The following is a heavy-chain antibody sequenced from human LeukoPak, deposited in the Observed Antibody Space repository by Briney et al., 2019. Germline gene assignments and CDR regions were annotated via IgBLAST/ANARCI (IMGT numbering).Heavy chain of an antibody. V-gene: IGHV3-23*01. D-gene: IGHD6-13*01. J-gene: IGHJ4*02. CDR1: GFTFSSYA. Sequence: GGSLRLSCAASGFTFSSYAMSWVRQAPGKGLERVSAISGSGDSTYYGDSVKGRFTISRDNSKNTLYLQMNSLRAEDTAVYYCAKTRPLDSSSWSHGDYWGQGTLVTVSS. CDR3: AKTRPLDSSSWSHGDY. CDR2: ISGSGDST.